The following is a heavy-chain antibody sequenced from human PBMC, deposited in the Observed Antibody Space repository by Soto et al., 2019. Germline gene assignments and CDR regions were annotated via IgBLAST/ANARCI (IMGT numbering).Heavy chain of an antibody. D-gene: IGHD6-13*01. J-gene: IGHJ4*02. Sequence: QVQLQESGPGLVKPSQTLSLTCTVSGGAISSGGYYWSWIRQHPGKGLEWIGNIYYSGSTYYNPSLKSRVTISVDTSKNQFSLKLSSVTAADAAVYYCARGGIAAAAPPDYWGQGTLVTVSS. V-gene: IGHV4-31*03. CDR1: GGAISSGGYY. CDR3: ARGGIAAAAPPDY. CDR2: IYYSGST.